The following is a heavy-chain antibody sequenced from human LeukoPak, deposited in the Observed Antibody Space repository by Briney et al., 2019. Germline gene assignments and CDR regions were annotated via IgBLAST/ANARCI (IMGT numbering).Heavy chain of an antibody. CDR1: GGTFSSYA. J-gene: IGHJ3*02. Sequence: SVKVSCKASGGTFSSYAISWVRQAPGQGLEWMGRIIPIFGTANYAQKFQGRVTITTDESTSTAYMELSSLRSEDTAVYYCARVARRYYDSSSPDAFDIWGQGTMVTVSS. V-gene: IGHV1-69*05. CDR2: IIPIFGTA. CDR3: ARVARRYYDSSSPDAFDI. D-gene: IGHD3-22*01.